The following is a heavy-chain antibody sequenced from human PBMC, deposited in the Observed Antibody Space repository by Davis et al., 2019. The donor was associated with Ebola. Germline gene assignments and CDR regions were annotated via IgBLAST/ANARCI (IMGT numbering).Heavy chain of an antibody. CDR3: ARDSTYYNYWDLWFDP. D-gene: IGHD3-3*01. J-gene: IGHJ5*02. V-gene: IGHV3-48*02. Sequence: PGGSLRLSCAASGFTFRDYNMNWVRQAPGKGLEWVSYISSSSSTIYYADSVKGRFTISSDNAKNSLYLQMNGLGDEDTAVYYCARDSTYYNYWDLWFDPWGQGTLVTVSS. CDR1: GFTFRDYN. CDR2: ISSSSSTI.